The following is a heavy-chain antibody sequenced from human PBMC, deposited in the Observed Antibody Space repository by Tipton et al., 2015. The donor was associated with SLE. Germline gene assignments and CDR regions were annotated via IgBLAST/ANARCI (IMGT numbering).Heavy chain of an antibody. CDR1: GFTFDDYG. D-gene: IGHD3-3*01. CDR3: ARWRNPLGFEY. V-gene: IGHV3-20*04. CDR2: INWNGGST. J-gene: IGHJ4*02. Sequence: GSLRLSCAASGFTFDDYGMSWVRQAPGKGLEWFSGINWNGGSTGYADSVKGRFTISRDNSENTVFLQMNSLRPDDTALYYCARWRNPLGFEYWGQGTLVTVSS.